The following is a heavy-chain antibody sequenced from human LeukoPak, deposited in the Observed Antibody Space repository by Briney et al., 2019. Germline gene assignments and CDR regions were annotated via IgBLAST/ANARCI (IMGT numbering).Heavy chain of an antibody. V-gene: IGHV3-21*01. CDR3: ARGRPNYYYYYLDV. CDR1: GFTFSTYS. J-gene: IGHJ6*03. CDR2: ISSSSSYK. Sequence: GGSLRLSCAASGFTFSTYSMNWVRQAPGKGLEWVSSISSSSSYKYYADSVKGRFTISRDNAKNSLYLQMNSLRAEDTAVYYCARGRPNYYYYYLDVWGKGATVTISS.